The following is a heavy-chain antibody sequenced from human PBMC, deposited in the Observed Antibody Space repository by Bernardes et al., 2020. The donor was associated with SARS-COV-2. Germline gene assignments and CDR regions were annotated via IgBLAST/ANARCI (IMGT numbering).Heavy chain of an antibody. CDR3: ATVPAAPTYYYYGMDV. CDR2: FDPEDCET. D-gene: IGHD2-2*01. CDR1: GYTLPELS. J-gene: IGHJ6*02. Sequence: ASVKVSCQVSGYTLPELSMHWVLHAPGKGLEWMVGFDPEDCETLYAQKFQGRVTMTEDTSTDTAYMELSSLRSEDTAVYYCATVPAAPTYYYYGMDVGGQGTTVTVSS. V-gene: IGHV1-24*01.